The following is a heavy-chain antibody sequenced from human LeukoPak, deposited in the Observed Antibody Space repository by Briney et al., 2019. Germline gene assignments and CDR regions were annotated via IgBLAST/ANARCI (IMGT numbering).Heavy chain of an antibody. J-gene: IGHJ3*01. CDR2: IYYTGTT. CDR3: ARRWVYDKRAFDA. Sequence: SETLSLTCTVSGGSISGTYYWSWIRQPPGKGLEWIGYIYYTGTTDSNPSLKSRVTISLDTSKNQFSLNLSSVTAADTAVYYCARRWVYDKRAFDAWGQGTMVTV. D-gene: IGHD3-16*01. V-gene: IGHV4-59*08. CDR1: GGSISGTYY.